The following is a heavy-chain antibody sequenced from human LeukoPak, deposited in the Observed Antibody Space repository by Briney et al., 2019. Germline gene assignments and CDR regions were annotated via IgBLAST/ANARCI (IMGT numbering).Heavy chain of an antibody. CDR3: ASSYSSGWYRPFDY. CDR2: INHSGST. J-gene: IGHJ4*02. Sequence: PSETLSLTCAVYGGSFSGYYWSWIRQPPGKGLEWIGEINHSGSTNYNPSLKSRVTISVDTSKNQFSLTLSSVTAADTAVYYCASSYSSGWYRPFDYWGQGTLVTVSS. CDR1: GGSFSGYY. V-gene: IGHV4-34*01. D-gene: IGHD6-19*01.